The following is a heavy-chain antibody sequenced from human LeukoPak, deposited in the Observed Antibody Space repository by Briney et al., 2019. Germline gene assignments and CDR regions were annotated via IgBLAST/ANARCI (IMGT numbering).Heavy chain of an antibody. D-gene: IGHD3-3*01. CDR3: AKDLESSYYDLMDV. CDR2: ISYDGSNK. J-gene: IGHJ6*02. Sequence: PGGSLRLSCAASGFTFSSYGMHWVRQAPGKGLEWVAVISYDGSNKYYADSVKGRFTISRDNSKNTLYLQMNSLRAEDTAVYYCAKDLESSYYDLMDVWGQGTTVTVSS. CDR1: GFTFSSYG. V-gene: IGHV3-30*18.